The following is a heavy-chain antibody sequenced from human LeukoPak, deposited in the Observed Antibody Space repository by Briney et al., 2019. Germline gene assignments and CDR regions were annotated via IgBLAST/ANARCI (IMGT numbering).Heavy chain of an antibody. V-gene: IGHV1-2*02. CDR1: GYTFTGYY. J-gene: IGHJ4*02. CDR2: INPNSGGT. Sequence: GASVKVSCKASGYTFTGYYMHWVRQAPGQGLEWTGWINPNSGGTNYAHKFQGRATMTRDTSISTAYMELSRLRSDDTAVYYCARGRGSYYHFDYWGQGTLVTVSS. D-gene: IGHD1-26*01. CDR3: ARGRGSYYHFDY.